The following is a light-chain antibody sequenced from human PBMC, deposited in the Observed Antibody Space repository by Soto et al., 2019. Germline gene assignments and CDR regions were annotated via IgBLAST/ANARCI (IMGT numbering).Light chain of an antibody. J-gene: IGKJ5*01. V-gene: IGKV3-20*01. Sequence: DIVLTQSPGTLSLSPGERATLPCRASQTFSTSYLAWYQQKPGQAPRLLIYGSSSRDTGIPDRFSGRGSGTDFTLTISRLEPEDVAVYDCQQYGGSPITFGQGTRVEI. CDR3: QQYGGSPIT. CDR2: GSS. CDR1: QTFSTSY.